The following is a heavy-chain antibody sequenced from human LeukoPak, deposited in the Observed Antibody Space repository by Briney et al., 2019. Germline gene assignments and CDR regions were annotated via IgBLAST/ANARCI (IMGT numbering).Heavy chain of an antibody. V-gene: IGHV1-2*02. CDR1: GYTSTGYY. CDR3: ATVVGARGGDYFDY. Sequence: ASVKVSCKASGYTSTGYYMHWVRQAPGQGLEWMGWMNPNSGGTNYAQKFQGRVTMTRDTSISTAYMELSRLRSDDTAVYYCATVVGARGGDYFDYWGQGTLVTVSS. D-gene: IGHD1-26*01. CDR2: MNPNSGGT. J-gene: IGHJ4*02.